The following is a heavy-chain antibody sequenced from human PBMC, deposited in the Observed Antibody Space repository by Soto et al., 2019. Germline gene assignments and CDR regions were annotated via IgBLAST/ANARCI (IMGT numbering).Heavy chain of an antibody. CDR2: IIPIFGRA. Sequence: QVQLVQSGAEVKKPGSSVKVSCKASGGNFSSYAISWVRQAPGQGLEWMGGIIPIFGRANYAHQFQGRVTITTAESTSTAYMELSSLRSEDTAVYYCWLPEYYYYGMDVWGQGTTVTVSS. J-gene: IGHJ6*02. CDR3: WLPEYYYYGMDV. V-gene: IGHV1-69*01. D-gene: IGHD5-12*01. CDR1: GGNFSSYA.